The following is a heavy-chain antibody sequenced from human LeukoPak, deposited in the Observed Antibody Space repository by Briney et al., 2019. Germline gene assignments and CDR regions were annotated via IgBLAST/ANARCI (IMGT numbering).Heavy chain of an antibody. CDR2: ISYDGSNK. J-gene: IGHJ4*02. Sequence: MHWVRQAPGKGLEWVAVISYDGSNKYYADSVKGRFTISRDNSKNTLYLQMNSLRAEDTAVYYCAKMIAAEPFDYWGQGTLVTVSS. CDR3: AKMIAAEPFDY. D-gene: IGHD6-13*01. V-gene: IGHV3-30*18.